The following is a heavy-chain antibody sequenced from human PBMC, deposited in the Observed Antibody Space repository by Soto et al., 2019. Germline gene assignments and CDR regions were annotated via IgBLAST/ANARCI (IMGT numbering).Heavy chain of an antibody. CDR1: GDSVSSNSAA. D-gene: IGHD1-26*01. Sequence: SQTLSLTCVISGDSVSSNSAAWNWIRQSPSRGLEWLGRTYYRSKWYNDSALSVKSRITVNPDTSKNQLSLQLSSVTPEDTAVYYCARSLAGLGAMDVWGQGTTVTVSS. CDR3: ARSLAGLGAMDV. J-gene: IGHJ6*02. V-gene: IGHV6-1*01. CDR2: TYYRSKWYN.